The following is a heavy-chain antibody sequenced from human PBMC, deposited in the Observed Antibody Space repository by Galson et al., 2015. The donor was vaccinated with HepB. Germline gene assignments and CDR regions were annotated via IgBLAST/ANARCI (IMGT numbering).Heavy chain of an antibody. CDR1: GYTLTELS. CDR2: FDPEDGET. V-gene: IGHV1-24*01. CDR3: ATVTPPSTGYSSGWYNAFDI. J-gene: IGHJ3*02. Sequence: SVKVSCKVSGYTLTELSMHWVRQAPGKGLEWMGGFDPEDGETIYAQKFQGRVTMTEDTSTDTAYMELSSLRSEDTAVYYCATVTPPSTGYSSGWYNAFDIWGQGTMVTVSS. D-gene: IGHD6-19*01.